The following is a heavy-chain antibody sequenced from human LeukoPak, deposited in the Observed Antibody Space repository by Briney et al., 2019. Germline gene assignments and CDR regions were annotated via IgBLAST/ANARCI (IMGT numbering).Heavy chain of an antibody. J-gene: IGHJ4*02. CDR1: GFTFDDYA. V-gene: IGHV3-9*01. CDR2: ISWNSGSI. CDR3: AKGYLNYGDLYYFDY. Sequence: GGPLRLSCAASGFTFDDYAMHWVRQAPGKGLEWVSGISWNSGSIGYADSVKGRFTISRDNAKNSLYLQMNSLRAEDTALYYCAKGYLNYGDLYYFDYWGQGTLVTVSS. D-gene: IGHD4-17*01.